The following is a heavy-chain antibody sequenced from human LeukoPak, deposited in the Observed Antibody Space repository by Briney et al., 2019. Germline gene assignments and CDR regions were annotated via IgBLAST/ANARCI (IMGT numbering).Heavy chain of an antibody. CDR1: GYTFTSYY. D-gene: IGHD3-3*01. J-gene: IGHJ6*02. Sequence: ASVKVSCKASGYTFTSYYMHWVRQAPGQGLEWMGIINPSGGSTSCAQKFQGRVTMTRNTSISTAYMELSSLRSEDTAVYYCARVRYYDFWSGYYRRVIYGMDVWGQGTTVTVSS. CDR3: ARVRYYDFWSGYYRRVIYGMDV. V-gene: IGHV1-46*01. CDR2: INPSGGST.